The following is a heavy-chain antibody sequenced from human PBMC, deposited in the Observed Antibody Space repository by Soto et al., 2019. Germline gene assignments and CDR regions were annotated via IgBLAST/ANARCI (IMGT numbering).Heavy chain of an antibody. J-gene: IGHJ4*02. Sequence: GASVKVSCKASGYTFTSYAMHWVRQAPGQRLEWIGWINAGNGNTKYSQKFQGRVTITRDTSASTAYMELSSLRSEDTAVYYCARESPTIAAAGKGFDYCGQGTLVTVPS. CDR1: GYTFTSYA. V-gene: IGHV1-3*01. D-gene: IGHD6-13*01. CDR3: ARESPTIAAAGKGFDY. CDR2: INAGNGNT.